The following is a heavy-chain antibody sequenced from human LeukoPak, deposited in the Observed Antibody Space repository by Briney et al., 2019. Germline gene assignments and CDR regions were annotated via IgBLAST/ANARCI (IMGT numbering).Heavy chain of an antibody. V-gene: IGHV4-59*01. CDR1: GGSITTYY. Sequence: SATLSLTSTVSGGSITTYYWTWIRQPPGKGLEWIGYIYYSGSTNYTPSLRSRVTISVDTSKNQFSLKVSSVTAADTAVYYCARRRTSPEAFDVWGQGTMVTVSS. J-gene: IGHJ3*01. CDR3: ARRRTSPEAFDV. CDR2: IYYSGST.